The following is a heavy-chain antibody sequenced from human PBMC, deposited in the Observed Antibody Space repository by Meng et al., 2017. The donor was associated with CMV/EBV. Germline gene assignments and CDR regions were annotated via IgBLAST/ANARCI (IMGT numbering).Heavy chain of an antibody. V-gene: IGHV3-30*14. J-gene: IGHJ4*02. CDR2: ISYDGSNK. CDR1: GFSFGSYA. Sequence: VRRLESVGGVFQPWRALWLSCAASGFSFGSYAMHGVRQAPGKGLEWVAGISYDGSNKYYADSVKGRFTISRDNSKNTLFLQMNSLRAEDTAVYYCARGNYFDYWGQGTLVTVSS. CDR3: ARGNYFDY.